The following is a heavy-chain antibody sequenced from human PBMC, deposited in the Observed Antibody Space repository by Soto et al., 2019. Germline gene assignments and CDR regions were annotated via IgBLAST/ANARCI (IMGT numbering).Heavy chain of an antibody. V-gene: IGHV4-59*01. J-gene: IGHJ6*02. CDR3: ARDRDDYGDYGPLEPFTWYGMDV. D-gene: IGHD4-17*01. CDR1: GGSISSYY. Sequence: KTSETLSLTCTVSGGSISSYYWGWIRQPPGKGLEWIGYIYYSGSTNYNPSLKSRVTISVDTSKNQFSLKLGSVTAADTAVYYCARDRDDYGDYGPLEPFTWYGMDVWGQGTTVTVSS. CDR2: IYYSGST.